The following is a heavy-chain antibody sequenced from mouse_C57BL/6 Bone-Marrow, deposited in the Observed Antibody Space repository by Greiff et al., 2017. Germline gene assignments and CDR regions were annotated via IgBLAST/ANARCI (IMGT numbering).Heavy chain of an antibody. V-gene: IGHV1-81*01. J-gene: IGHJ3*01. CDR2: IYPRSGNT. CDR3: ARRGIYYGYDGWFAY. D-gene: IGHD2-2*01. Sequence: QVQLKQSGAELARPGASVKLSCTASGYTFTSYGISWVKQRTGQGLEWIGEIYPRSGNTYYNEKFKGKATLTADKSSSTAYMELRSLTSEDSAVYFGARRGIYYGYDGWFAYGGQGTLVTVSA. CDR1: GYTFTSYG.